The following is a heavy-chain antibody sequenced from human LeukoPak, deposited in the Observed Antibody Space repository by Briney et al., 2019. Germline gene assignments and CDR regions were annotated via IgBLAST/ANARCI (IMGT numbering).Heavy chain of an antibody. CDR2: ISGSGGST. CDR3: AKDRGYYFDY. Sequence: GGSLRLSCAASGSYWMHWVRQAPGKGLEWVSAISGSGGSTYYADSVKGRFTISRDNSKNTLYLQMNSLRAEDTAVYYCAKDRGYYFDYWGQGALVTVSS. J-gene: IGHJ4*02. CDR1: GSYW. V-gene: IGHV3-23*01.